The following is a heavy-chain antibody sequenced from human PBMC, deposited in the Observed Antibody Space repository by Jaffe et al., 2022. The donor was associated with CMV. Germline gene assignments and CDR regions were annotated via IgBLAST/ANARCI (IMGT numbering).Heavy chain of an antibody. CDR2: INHAGIT. D-gene: IGHD4-17*01. CDR1: VGSSSSTDW. Sequence: QVQLQESGPGLVKPSGTLSLTCAVSVGSSSSTDWWSWVRQPPGKGLEWIGEINHAGITNYNPSLKSRVTISVDKSKNQFSLRLTSVTAADTAVYFCARVTTVTDYYYSYYMDVWGKGTTVTVSS. CDR3: ARVTTVTDYYYSYYMDV. J-gene: IGHJ6*03. V-gene: IGHV4-4*02.